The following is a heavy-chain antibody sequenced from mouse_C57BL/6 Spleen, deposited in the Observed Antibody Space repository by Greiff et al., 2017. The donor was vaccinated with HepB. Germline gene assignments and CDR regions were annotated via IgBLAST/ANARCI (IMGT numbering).Heavy chain of an antibody. V-gene: IGHV7-3*01. CDR1: GFTFTDYY. Sequence: EVHLVESGGGLVQPGGSLSLSCAASGFTFTDYYMSWVRQPPGKALEWLGFIRNKANGYTTEYSASVKGRFTISRDNSQSILYLQMNTLRAEDSATYYCARSYYYGSNHWYFDVWGTGTTVTVSS. D-gene: IGHD1-1*01. J-gene: IGHJ1*03. CDR2: IRNKANGYTT. CDR3: ARSYYYGSNHWYFDV.